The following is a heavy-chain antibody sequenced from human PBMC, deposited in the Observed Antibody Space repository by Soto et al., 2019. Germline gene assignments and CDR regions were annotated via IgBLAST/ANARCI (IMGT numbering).Heavy chain of an antibody. Sequence: QVQLVQSGAEVKKPGASVKVSCKASGYSFTSYGISWVRQAPGQGLEWMGWISAYNGNTKYAQKPQGRVHMTTDTTPSTAYMALRSLRSDDTAVYYCAIDLAVALIDYWGQGTLVTVSS. CDR3: AIDLAVALIDY. CDR2: ISAYNGNT. CDR1: GYSFTSYG. V-gene: IGHV1-18*01. J-gene: IGHJ4*02. D-gene: IGHD6-19*01.